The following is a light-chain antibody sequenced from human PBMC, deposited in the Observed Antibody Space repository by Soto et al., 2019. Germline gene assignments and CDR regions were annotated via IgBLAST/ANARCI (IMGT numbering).Light chain of an antibody. J-gene: IGKJ1*01. CDR1: QSVSNK. Sequence: EIVLTQSPGTLSLSPGERVTLSCRASQSVSNKLACYQQKPGQAPSLLIHGAFTRATGIPARFSGSGSGTEFTLTISSLQAEDLAFYYCHQYISCPWTFGQGTKVDIK. V-gene: IGKV3D-15*01. CDR2: GAF. CDR3: HQYISCPWT.